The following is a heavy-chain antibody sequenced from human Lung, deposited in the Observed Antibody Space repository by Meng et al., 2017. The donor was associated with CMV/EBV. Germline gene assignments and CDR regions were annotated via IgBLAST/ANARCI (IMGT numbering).Heavy chain of an antibody. J-gene: IGHJ6*02. D-gene: IGHD5-18*01. V-gene: IGHV3-48*03. CDR1: GFTFSSYE. Sequence: SXAASGFTFSSYEMNWVRQAPGKGLEWISYISSSGSTIYYADSVKGRFTISRDYAKNSLYLQMNSLRAEDTAVYYCARQLADTLLAHYYYYGMDVWGQGXTVTVSS. CDR3: ARQLADTLLAHYYYYGMDV. CDR2: ISSSGSTI.